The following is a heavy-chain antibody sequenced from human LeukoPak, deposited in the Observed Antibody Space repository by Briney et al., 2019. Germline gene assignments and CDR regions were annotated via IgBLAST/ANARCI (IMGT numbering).Heavy chain of an antibody. Sequence: GGSLRLSCAASGFTFSSYGMHWVRQAPGQGLEWVAVISYDLSNEYYADSVKGRFTISRDNSKSTLYLQMNSLRAEDTGLYYCAKDWYYDILTGLGGGMGVWGQGATVTVSS. CDR2: ISYDLSNE. V-gene: IGHV3-30*18. D-gene: IGHD3-9*01. J-gene: IGHJ6*01. CDR1: GFTFSSYG. CDR3: AKDWYYDILTGLGGGMGV.